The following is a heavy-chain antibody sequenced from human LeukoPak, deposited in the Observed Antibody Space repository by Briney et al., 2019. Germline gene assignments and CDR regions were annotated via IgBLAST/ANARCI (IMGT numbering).Heavy chain of an antibody. Sequence: GESLKISCEAFGYSFTGHWIGWVRQMPGRGLEFMGTIYPGDSDTRYSPSFEGRVSISVDKSINTAYLQWSGLKASDTAMYYCARYGKSGTYSHGFDVGGQGTMVIVSS. CDR1: GYSFTGHW. CDR3: ARYGKSGTYSHGFDV. V-gene: IGHV5-51*01. J-gene: IGHJ3*01. D-gene: IGHD3-10*01. CDR2: IYPGDSDT.